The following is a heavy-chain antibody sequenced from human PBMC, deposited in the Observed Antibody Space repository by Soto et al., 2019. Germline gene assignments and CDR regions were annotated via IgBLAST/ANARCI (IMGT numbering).Heavy chain of an antibody. CDR1: GFTFSSYS. CDR3: ARSGYCTNGVCYFVAFDI. V-gene: IGHV3-48*01. Sequence: GGSLRLSCAASGFTFSSYSMNWVRQAPGKGLEWVSYISSSSSTIYFADSVKGRFTISRDNAKNSLYLQMNSLRAEGTAVYYCARSGYCTNGVCYFVAFDIWGQGTMVTVSS. D-gene: IGHD2-8*01. J-gene: IGHJ3*02. CDR2: ISSSSSTI.